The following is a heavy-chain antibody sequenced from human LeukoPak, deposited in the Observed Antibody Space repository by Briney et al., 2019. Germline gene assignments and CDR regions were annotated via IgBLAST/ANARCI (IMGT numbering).Heavy chain of an antibody. D-gene: IGHD5-18*01. CDR2: ISTSGGST. CDR1: GFTFSSYA. Sequence: GGSLRLSCTASGFTFSSYAMNWVRQAPGKGLEWVSTISTSGGSTYYADSVKGRFTISRDNSKNTLYLQVNSLRAEDTAIYDCAKGAGIQLWPSFDYWGQGTLVTVSS. V-gene: IGHV3-23*01. J-gene: IGHJ4*02. CDR3: AKGAGIQLWPSFDY.